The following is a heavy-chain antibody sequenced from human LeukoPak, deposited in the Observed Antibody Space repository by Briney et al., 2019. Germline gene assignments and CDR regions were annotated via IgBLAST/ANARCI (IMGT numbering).Heavy chain of an antibody. J-gene: IGHJ6*02. V-gene: IGHV3-11*01. D-gene: IGHD3-9*01. Sequence: PGGSLRLSCAASGFTFSDYYMSWIRQAPGKGLEWVSYISSSGSTIYYADSVKGRFTISRDNAKNSLYLQMNSLRAEDTAVYYCAKNYDILTGYYVGGPADYYYYGMDVWGQGTTVTVSS. CDR1: GFTFSDYY. CDR3: AKNYDILTGYYVGGPADYYYYGMDV. CDR2: ISSSGSTI.